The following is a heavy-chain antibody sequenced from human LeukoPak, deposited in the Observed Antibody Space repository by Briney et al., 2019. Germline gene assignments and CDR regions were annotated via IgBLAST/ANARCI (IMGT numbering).Heavy chain of an antibody. CDR3: ARMTYDPHGVDV. V-gene: IGHV4-61*05. Sequence: SETLSLTCTVTGGSISSSSYYWGWIRQPPGKGLEWIGYIDNTGSTNYNPSLRSRVTISVDKSKNQFSLKLSSVTAAETAVYYCARMTYDPHGVDVWGKGTTVTVSS. J-gene: IGHJ6*04. D-gene: IGHD5-12*01. CDR2: IDNTGST. CDR1: GGSISSSSYY.